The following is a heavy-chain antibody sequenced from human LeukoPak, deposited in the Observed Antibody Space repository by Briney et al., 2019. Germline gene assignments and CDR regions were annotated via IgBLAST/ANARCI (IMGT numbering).Heavy chain of an antibody. J-gene: IGHJ6*04. CDR1: GYTFTGYY. V-gene: IGHV1-2*04. CDR3: ARGGGYYYGSGRLSYYYYGMDV. CDR2: INPNSGGT. Sequence: ASVKVSCKASGYTFTGYYMHWVQQAPGQGLEWMGWINPNSGGTNYAQKFQGWVTMTRDTSISTAYMELSRLRSDDTAVYYCARGGGYYYGSGRLSYYYYGMDVWGKGTTVTVSS. D-gene: IGHD3-10*01.